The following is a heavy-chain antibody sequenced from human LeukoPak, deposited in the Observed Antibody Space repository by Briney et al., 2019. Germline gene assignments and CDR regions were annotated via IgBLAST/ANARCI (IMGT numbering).Heavy chain of an antibody. V-gene: IGHV1-69*13. CDR2: IIPIFGTA. Sequence: ASVKVSCKASRYTFTGYYMHWVRQAPGQGLEWMGGIIPIFGTANYAQKFQGRVTITADESTSTAYMELSSLRSEDTAVYYCARFRVVATTYYFDYWGQGTLVTVSS. CDR1: RYTFTGYY. J-gene: IGHJ4*02. CDR3: ARFRVVATTYYFDY. D-gene: IGHD2-15*01.